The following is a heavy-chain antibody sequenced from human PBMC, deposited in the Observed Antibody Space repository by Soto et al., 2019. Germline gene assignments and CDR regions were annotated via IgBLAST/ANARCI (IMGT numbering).Heavy chain of an antibody. CDR1: GFTFSSYG. V-gene: IGHV3-33*01. D-gene: IGHD2-2*01. Sequence: GGSLRLSCAASGFTFSSYGMHWVRQAPGKGLEWVAVIWYDGSNKYYADSVKGRFTISRDNSKNTLYLQMNSLRAEDTAVYYCARCFLSALSDYYGMDVWGQGTTVTVSS. J-gene: IGHJ6*02. CDR3: ARCFLSALSDYYGMDV. CDR2: IWYDGSNK.